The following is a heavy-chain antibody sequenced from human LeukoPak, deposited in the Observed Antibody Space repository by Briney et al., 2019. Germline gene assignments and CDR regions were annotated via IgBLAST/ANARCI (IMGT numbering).Heavy chain of an antibody. CDR2: MNPNSGNT. V-gene: IGHV1-8*01. J-gene: IGHJ5*02. CDR1: GYTFTSYD. CDR3: ARDPWTMTTVTTSWFDP. Sequence: ASVKVSCKASGYTFTSYDINWVRQATGQGLEWMGWMNPNSGNTGYAQKFQGRVTMSRNTSISTAYMELSSLRSEGTAVYYCARDPWTMTTVTTSWFDPWGQGTLVTVSS. D-gene: IGHD4-17*01.